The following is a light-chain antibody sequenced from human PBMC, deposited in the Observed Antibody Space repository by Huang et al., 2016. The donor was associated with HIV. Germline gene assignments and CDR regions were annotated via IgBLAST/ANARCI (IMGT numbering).Light chain of an antibody. V-gene: IGKV2-28*01. Sequence: DIVMTQSPLSLPVTPGEPASISCRSSQSLLHSNGYNYLDWYLRKPGQSPQLLIYLGSNRASGVPDRFSGSGSGTDFTLKISRVEAEDFGVYYCMQALQTITFGQGTRLEIK. CDR2: LGS. J-gene: IGKJ5*01. CDR3: MQALQTIT. CDR1: QSLLHSNGYNY.